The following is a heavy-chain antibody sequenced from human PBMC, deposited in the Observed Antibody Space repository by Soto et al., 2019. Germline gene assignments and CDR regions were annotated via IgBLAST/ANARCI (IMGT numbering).Heavy chain of an antibody. Sequence: EVQLLESGGGLVQPGGSLRLSCAASGFTFSSYAMSWVRQAPGKGLEWVSAISGSGGSTYYADSVKGRFTISRDNSKNTLYLQMNSLRAEDTAVYYCAEEVVVVVAATHPDYYYYGMDVWGQGTTVTVSS. CDR3: AEEVVVVVAATHPDYYYYGMDV. CDR2: ISGSGGST. V-gene: IGHV3-23*01. CDR1: GFTFSSYA. J-gene: IGHJ6*02. D-gene: IGHD2-15*01.